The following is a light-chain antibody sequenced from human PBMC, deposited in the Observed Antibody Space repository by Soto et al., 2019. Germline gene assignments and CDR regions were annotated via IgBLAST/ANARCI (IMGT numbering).Light chain of an antibody. CDR1: QSISSW. Sequence: DIQMTQSPSTLSASVGDRVTITCLASQSISSWLAWYQQKLGRAPRLLIYDASSLESGVPSRFSGSGYGTEFTLSINSLQPEDFATYYCQQAYSFPITFGQGTRLEI. CDR2: DAS. V-gene: IGKV1-5*01. J-gene: IGKJ5*01. CDR3: QQAYSFPIT.